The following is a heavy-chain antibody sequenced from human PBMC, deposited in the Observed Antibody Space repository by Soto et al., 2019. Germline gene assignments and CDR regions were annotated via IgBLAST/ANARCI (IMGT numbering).Heavy chain of an antibody. V-gene: IGHV1-2*02. CDR1: GYTFTGYY. J-gene: IGHJ4*02. D-gene: IGHD6-6*01. CDR3: VTGDHLVR. CDR2: INPKTGDT. Sequence: QMQLVQSVAEARKPGASVKFSCKTSGYTFTGYYLNWVRQAPGLGLEWVGWINPKTGDTNNAQKFQGRVTMTTDTSISTGYMELSGLKSDDTAVYYCVTGDHLVRWGQGTRVTVSS.